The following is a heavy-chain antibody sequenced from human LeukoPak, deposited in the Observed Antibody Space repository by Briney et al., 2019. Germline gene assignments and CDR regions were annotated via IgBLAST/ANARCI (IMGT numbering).Heavy chain of an antibody. D-gene: IGHD3-22*01. CDR3: ARDKYYYDSSGYYYFDY. Sequence: SETLSLTCTVSGGSISSYYWSWIRQPAGKGLEWIGRIYTSGSTNYNPSLKSRVTMSVDTSKNQFSLKLSSVTAADTAVYYCARDKYYYDSSGYYYFDYWGQGTLVTVSS. V-gene: IGHV4-4*07. CDR1: GGSISSYY. CDR2: IYTSGST. J-gene: IGHJ4*02.